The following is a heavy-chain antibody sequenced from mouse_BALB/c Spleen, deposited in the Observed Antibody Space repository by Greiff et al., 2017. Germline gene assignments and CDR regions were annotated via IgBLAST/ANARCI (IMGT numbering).Heavy chain of an antibody. CDR3: ARRLDGYWYFDV. CDR2: IDPANGNT. Sequence: VQLQQSGAELVKPGASVKLSCTASGFNIKDTYMHWVKQRPEQGLEWIGRIDPANGNTKYDPKFQGKATITADTSSNTAYLQLSSLTSEDTAVYYCARRLDGYWYFDVWGAGTTVTVSS. V-gene: IGHV14-3*02. D-gene: IGHD2-3*01. J-gene: IGHJ1*01. CDR1: GFNIKDTY.